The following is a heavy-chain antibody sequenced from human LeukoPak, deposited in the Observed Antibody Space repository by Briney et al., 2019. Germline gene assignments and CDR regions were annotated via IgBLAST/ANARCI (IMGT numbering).Heavy chain of an antibody. Sequence: ASVKVSCKASGYTFTGYYMHWVRQAPGQGLEWMGWINPNSGGTNYAQKFQGRVTMTRDTSISTAYMELSRLRSDDTAVYYCAREAVAGTGLDYWGQGTLVTVSS. J-gene: IGHJ4*02. CDR3: AREAVAGTGLDY. CDR1: GYTFTGYY. V-gene: IGHV1-2*02. D-gene: IGHD6-19*01. CDR2: INPNSGGT.